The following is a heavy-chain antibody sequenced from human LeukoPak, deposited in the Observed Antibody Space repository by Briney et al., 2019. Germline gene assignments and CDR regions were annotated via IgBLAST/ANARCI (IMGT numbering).Heavy chain of an antibody. V-gene: IGHV3-30*02. CDR3: AKDLAAAEGY. CDR1: GFTFSSYG. J-gene: IGHJ4*02. Sequence: GGSLRLSCTASGFTFSSYGMHWVRQAPGKGLEWVAFIRYDGSNKYYADSVKGRFTISRDNSKNTLYLQMNSLRAEDTAVYYCAKDLAAAEGYWGQGTLVTVSS. D-gene: IGHD6-13*01. CDR2: IRYDGSNK.